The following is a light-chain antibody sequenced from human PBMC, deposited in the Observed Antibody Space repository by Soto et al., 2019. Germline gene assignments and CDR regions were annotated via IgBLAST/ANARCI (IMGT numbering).Light chain of an antibody. CDR1: HRVSSNY. CDR3: QQYGSSPTRT. Sequence: EIVLTQSPGTLSFSPGERATLSCRTSHRVSSNYFAWYQQKPGQAPRLLIYRASSRAPGIPDRFSGSGSGTVFTLSIARLEPADFAVYYCQQYGSSPTRTFGQGTKVDIK. CDR2: RAS. V-gene: IGKV3-20*01. J-gene: IGKJ1*01.